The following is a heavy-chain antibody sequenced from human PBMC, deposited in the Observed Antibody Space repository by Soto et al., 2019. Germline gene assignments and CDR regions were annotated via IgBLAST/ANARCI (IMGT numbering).Heavy chain of an antibody. CDR1: GGSISSSSYY. CDR3: ASQDIVVVPAAPMGGMDV. CDR2: IYYSGST. J-gene: IGHJ6*02. Sequence: QLQPQESGPGLVKPSETLSLTCTVSGGSISSSSYYWGWIRQPPGKGLEWIGSIYYSGSTYYNPSLKSRVTISVDTSKNQFSLKLSSVTAADTAVYYCASQDIVVVPAAPMGGMDVWGQGTTVTVSS. V-gene: IGHV4-39*01. D-gene: IGHD2-2*01.